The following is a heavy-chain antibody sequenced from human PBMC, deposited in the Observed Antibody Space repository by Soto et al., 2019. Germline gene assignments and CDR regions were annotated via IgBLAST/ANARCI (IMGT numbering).Heavy chain of an antibody. CDR3: VRWSKLERGDY. Sequence: VQLVESGGGLVQPGGSLRLSCSASGFTFSSYAMHWVRQAPGKGLEYVSAISSNGGSTYYADSVKGRFTISRDNSKNTLYLQMSSLRAEDTAVYYCVRWSKLERGDYWGQGTLVTVSS. CDR2: ISSNGGST. V-gene: IGHV3-64D*08. D-gene: IGHD1-1*01. CDR1: GFTFSSYA. J-gene: IGHJ4*02.